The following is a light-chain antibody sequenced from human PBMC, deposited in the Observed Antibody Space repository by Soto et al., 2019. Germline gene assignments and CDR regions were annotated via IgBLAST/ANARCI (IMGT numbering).Light chain of an antibody. V-gene: IGKV1D-13*01. Sequence: AIQLTQSPSSLSASVGDRVIITCRTSQVISRTLAWYQQKPGKAPKSLIYDVSSLQSGVPSRFSGSGSGAELTLTISSLQPEDFATYYCQQFHNYPINFGQGTRLEIK. CDR1: QVISRT. CDR2: DVS. CDR3: QQFHNYPIN. J-gene: IGKJ5*01.